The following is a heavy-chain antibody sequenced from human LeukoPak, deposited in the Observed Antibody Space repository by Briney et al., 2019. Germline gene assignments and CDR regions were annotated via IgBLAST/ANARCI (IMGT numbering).Heavy chain of an antibody. D-gene: IGHD4-17*01. J-gene: IGHJ5*02. CDR2: TSGSGGST. CDR1: GFTFSSYG. Sequence: AGRTLRLSCAASGFTFSSYGMSWVRQAPGKGLEWVSATSGSGGSTYYADSVKGRFTISRDNSKNTLYLQMNSLRAEDTAVYYCAKVQRDTTVTTKYNWFDPWGQGTLVTVSS. V-gene: IGHV3-23*01. CDR3: AKVQRDTTVTTKYNWFDP.